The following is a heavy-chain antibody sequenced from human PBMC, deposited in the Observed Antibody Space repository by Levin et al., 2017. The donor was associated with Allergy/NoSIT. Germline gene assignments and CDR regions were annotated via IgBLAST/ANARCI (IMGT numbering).Heavy chain of an antibody. CDR1: GFTFSSYG. J-gene: IGHJ6*02. D-gene: IGHD2-8*01. CDR3: AREKFVLIHYVSPDYGMDV. CDR2: IWYDGSNK. V-gene: IGHV3-33*01. Sequence: GESLKISCAASGFTFSSYGMHWVRQAPGKGLEWVAVIWYDGSNKYYADSVKGRFTISRDNSKNTLYLQMNSLRAEDTAVYYCAREKFVLIHYVSPDYGMDVWGQGTTVTVSS.